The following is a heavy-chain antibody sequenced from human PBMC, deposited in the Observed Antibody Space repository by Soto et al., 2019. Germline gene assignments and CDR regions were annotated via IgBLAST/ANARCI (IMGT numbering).Heavy chain of an antibody. CDR3: ASGREILAAAGTMDY. V-gene: IGHV1-69*13. D-gene: IGHD6-13*01. CDR1: GGTFSSYA. Sequence: ASVKVSCKASGGTFSSYAISWVRQAPGQGLEWMGGIIPIFGTANYAQKFQGRVTITADESKSTAYMELSSLRSEDTAVYYCASGREILAAAGTMDYWGQGTLVTVSS. J-gene: IGHJ4*02. CDR2: IIPIFGTA.